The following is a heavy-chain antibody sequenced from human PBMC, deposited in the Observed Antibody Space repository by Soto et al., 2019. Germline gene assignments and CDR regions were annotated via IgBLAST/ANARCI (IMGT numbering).Heavy chain of an antibody. CDR2: IYYSGST. Sequence: SDTLSLTCTVSGGSLSSGDYYWSWIRQPPGKGLEWIGYIYYSGSTYYNPSLKSRVTISVDTSKNQFSLKLSSVTAADTAVYYCARQDTAMVPWFDPWGQGTLVTVSS. CDR1: GGSLSSGDYY. D-gene: IGHD5-18*01. J-gene: IGHJ5*02. CDR3: ARQDTAMVPWFDP. V-gene: IGHV4-30-4*02.